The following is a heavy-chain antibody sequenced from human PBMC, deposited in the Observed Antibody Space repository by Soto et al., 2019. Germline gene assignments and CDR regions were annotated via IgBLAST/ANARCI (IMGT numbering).Heavy chain of an antibody. D-gene: IGHD3-22*01. CDR1: GFTFSNAW. V-gene: IGHV3-15*01. CDR3: TTGPGYYYDSSVYYAFDI. Sequence: GGSLRLSCAASGFTFSNAWMSWVRQAPGKGLEWVGRIKSKTDGGTTDYAAPVKGRFTISRDDSKNTLYLQMNSLKTEDTAVYYCTTGPGYYYDSSVYYAFDIWGQGTMVTVS. J-gene: IGHJ3*02. CDR2: IKSKTDGGTT.